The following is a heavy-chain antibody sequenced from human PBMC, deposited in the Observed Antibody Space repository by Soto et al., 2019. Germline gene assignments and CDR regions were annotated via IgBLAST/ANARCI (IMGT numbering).Heavy chain of an antibody. Sequence: GASVKVSCKTSGYTFTSYGIIWVRQAPGQGLEWMGWIRAYNGYTNYAQKFQGRVAVTTDTSTSTAYMELRSLISDDTAVYYCARASDGYRSGWYVGYFDYWGQGTLVTVSS. V-gene: IGHV1-18*04. CDR2: IRAYNGYT. CDR1: GYTFTSYG. J-gene: IGHJ4*02. D-gene: IGHD6-19*01. CDR3: ARASDGYRSGWYVGYFDY.